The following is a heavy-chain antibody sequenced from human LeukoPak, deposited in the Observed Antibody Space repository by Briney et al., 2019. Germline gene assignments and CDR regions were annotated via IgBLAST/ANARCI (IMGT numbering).Heavy chain of an antibody. Sequence: SETLSLTCTISGGSISSYYWSWIRQPPGKGLEWIGYIYYSGSTNYNPSLKSRVTISVDTSKNQFSLKLSSVTAADTAVYYCARREISSGYVYYFDYWGQGTLVTVSS. CDR1: GGSISSYY. J-gene: IGHJ4*02. V-gene: IGHV4-59*01. CDR3: ARREISSGYVYYFDY. D-gene: IGHD3-22*01. CDR2: IYYSGST.